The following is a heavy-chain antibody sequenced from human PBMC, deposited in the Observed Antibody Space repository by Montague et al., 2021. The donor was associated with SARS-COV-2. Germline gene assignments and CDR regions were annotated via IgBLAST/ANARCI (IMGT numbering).Heavy chain of an antibody. D-gene: IGHD3-22*01. CDR3: ASPTYYYDSSGSDAFDI. CDR1: GGSISSSSYY. V-gene: IGHV4-39*01. J-gene: IGHJ3*02. Sequence: SETLSLTCTVSGGSISSSSYYKGWIRQPPGKGLEWIGSIYYSGSTYYNPSPKSRVTISVDTSKNQFSLKLSSVTAADTAVYYCASPTYYYDSSGSDAFDIWGQGTMVTVSS. CDR2: IYYSGST.